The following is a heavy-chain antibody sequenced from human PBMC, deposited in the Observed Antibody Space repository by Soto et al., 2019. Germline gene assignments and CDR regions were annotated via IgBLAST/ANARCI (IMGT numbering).Heavy chain of an antibody. D-gene: IGHD3-9*01. J-gene: IGHJ4*02. Sequence: QVQLQESGPGLVKPSETLSLTCTVSGGSISSYYWIWIRQPPGKGLEWIGYIYYSGSTNYNPSLKSRVTISVDTSKNQFSLKLSSVTAADTAVYYCARYLPWAYYFDYWGQGTLVTVSS. CDR1: GGSISSYY. V-gene: IGHV4-59*08. CDR3: ARYLPWAYYFDY. CDR2: IYYSGST.